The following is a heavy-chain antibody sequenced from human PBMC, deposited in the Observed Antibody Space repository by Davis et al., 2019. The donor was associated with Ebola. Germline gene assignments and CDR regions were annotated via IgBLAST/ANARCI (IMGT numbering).Heavy chain of an antibody. CDR2: IYTGEST. V-gene: IGHV3-53*01. Sequence: PGGSLRLSCAASGFSVSSNYMSWVRQAPGKGLDWVSVIYTGESTYYADSVKGRFTISRDDSKNTVYLQMNSLRAEDTAVYYCAREDRGSSFGYWGQGTLVTVSS. CDR3: AREDRGSSFGY. CDR1: GFSVSSNY. J-gene: IGHJ4*02. D-gene: IGHD6-6*01.